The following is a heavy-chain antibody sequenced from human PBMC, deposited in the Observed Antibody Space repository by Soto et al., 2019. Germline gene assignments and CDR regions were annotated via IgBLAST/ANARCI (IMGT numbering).Heavy chain of an antibody. J-gene: IGHJ6*02. CDR2: IWYDGSNK. V-gene: IGHV3-33*01. CDR3: AGWGTYYYDSSGYYLGPTYYYYGMDV. Sequence: GGSLRLSCAASGFTFSSYGMHWVRQAPGKGLEWVAVIWYDGSNKYYADSVKGRFTISRDNSKNTLYLQMNSLRAEDTGGYYCAGWGTYYYDSSGYYLGPTYYYYGMDVWGQGTTVTVSS. D-gene: IGHD3-22*01. CDR1: GFTFSSYG.